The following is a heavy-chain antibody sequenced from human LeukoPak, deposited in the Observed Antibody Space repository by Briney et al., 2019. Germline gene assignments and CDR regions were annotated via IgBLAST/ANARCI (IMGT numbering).Heavy chain of an antibody. CDR3: ARLADYYESTIFFKY. Sequence: SETLSLTCTVSGASISTFYWSWIRQPPGKGLERIGYIYYSGSTNYNPSLKSRVAMSIDTSKNQFSLRLSSVTAADTAVYYCARLADYYESTIFFKYWGQGTLVTVSS. CDR2: IYYSGST. D-gene: IGHD3-22*01. V-gene: IGHV4-59*08. CDR1: GASISTFY. J-gene: IGHJ4*02.